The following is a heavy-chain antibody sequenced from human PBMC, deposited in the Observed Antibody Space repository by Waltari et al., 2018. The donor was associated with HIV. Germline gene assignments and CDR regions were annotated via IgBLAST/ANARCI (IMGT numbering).Heavy chain of an antibody. CDR2: INHAGAT. CDR1: DWSFIGYY. J-gene: IGHJ6*02. D-gene: IGHD6-13*01. V-gene: IGHV4-34*01. CDR3: ARGYAAAAPYFGLDV. Sequence: QVRLQEWGTGVLKPSETLSLSCPMYDWSFIGYYWTWIRQSPGRGLQWIGEINHAGATNYNPSLRSRLIFSIDTSKKQFYMKLTSVTVADTATYFCARGYAAAAPYFGLDVWGQGTTVTVSS.